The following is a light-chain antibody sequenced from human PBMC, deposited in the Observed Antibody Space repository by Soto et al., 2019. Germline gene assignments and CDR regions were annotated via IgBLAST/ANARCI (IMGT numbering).Light chain of an antibody. J-gene: IGLJ2*01. Sequence: QSVLTQPAAVSGSPGQSMTIHCTGTSSDVGGYNYVSWYQQHPGKAPKLMIYDVSNRPSGVSNRFSGSKSGNTASLTISGLQAEDEADYYCSSYTSSSTVVFGGGTKVTVL. CDR3: SSYTSSSTVV. CDR1: SSDVGGYNY. CDR2: DVS. V-gene: IGLV2-14*01.